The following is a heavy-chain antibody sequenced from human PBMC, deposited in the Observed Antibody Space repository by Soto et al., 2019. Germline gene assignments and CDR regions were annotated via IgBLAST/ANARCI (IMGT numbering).Heavy chain of an antibody. Sequence: SETLSLTCAVYGGSFSGYYWSWIRQPPGKGLEWIGEINHNGSTNYNPSLKSRVTISVDTSKNQFSLKLSSVTAADTAVYYCARGPTFYSGSGSYKSRYYYGMDVWGQGTTVTSP. CDR3: ARGPTFYSGSGSYKSRYYYGMDV. J-gene: IGHJ6*02. V-gene: IGHV4-34*01. CDR1: GGSFSGYY. D-gene: IGHD3-10*01. CDR2: INHNGST.